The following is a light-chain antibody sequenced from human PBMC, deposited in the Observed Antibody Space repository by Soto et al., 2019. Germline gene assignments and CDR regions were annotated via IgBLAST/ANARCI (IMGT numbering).Light chain of an antibody. CDR1: QSVSNDF. CDR2: GAS. V-gene: IGKV3-20*01. J-gene: IGKJ1*01. CDR3: QQYGSSPPRT. Sequence: EIVMTQSPATLSVSPGERATLSCRASQSVSNDFLAWYQQKPGQAPRLLIYGASTRATDVPDRFSGSGSGANFTLSISRLEPEDFAVYYWQQYGSSPPRTFGQGTKVDNK.